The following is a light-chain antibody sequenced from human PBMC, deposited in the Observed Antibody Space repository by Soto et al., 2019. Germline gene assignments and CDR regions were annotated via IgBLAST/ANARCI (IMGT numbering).Light chain of an antibody. CDR1: QDISGA. V-gene: IGKV1-13*02. CDR3: QQFYSYPLP. J-gene: IGKJ4*01. CDR2: DAS. Sequence: AIQLTQFPSSLSASVGDRVTITCRASQDISGALAWYQQKPGKAPKLLIYDASSLESGVPSRFSGSESGTDFSLTISSLQPEDFATYYCQQFYSYPLPFGGGTKVEIK.